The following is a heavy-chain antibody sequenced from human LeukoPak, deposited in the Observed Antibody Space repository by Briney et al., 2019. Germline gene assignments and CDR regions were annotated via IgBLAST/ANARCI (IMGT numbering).Heavy chain of an antibody. Sequence: ASVKVSCKASGYTFTGYYMHWVRQAPGQGLEWMGWINPNSGGTNYAQKFQGRVTMTRDTSISTAYVELSRLRSDDTAVYYCARDVSVGATIDYWGQGTLVTVSS. CDR1: GYTFTGYY. CDR3: ARDVSVGATIDY. V-gene: IGHV1-2*02. J-gene: IGHJ4*02. D-gene: IGHD1-26*01. CDR2: INPNSGGT.